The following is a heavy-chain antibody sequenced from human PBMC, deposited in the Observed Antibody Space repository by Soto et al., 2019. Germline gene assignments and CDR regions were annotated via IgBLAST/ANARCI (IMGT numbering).Heavy chain of an antibody. D-gene: IGHD3-9*01. CDR3: ARVLRYFDWLLITPGENYGMDV. CDR2: ISAYNGNT. Sequence: ASVKVSCKASGYTFTSYGISWVRQAPGQGIEWMGWISAYNGNTNYAQKLQGRVTMTTDTSTSTAYMELRSLRSDDTAVYYCARVLRYFDWLLITPGENYGMDVWGQGTTVTVSS. V-gene: IGHV1-18*01. CDR1: GYTFTSYG. J-gene: IGHJ6*02.